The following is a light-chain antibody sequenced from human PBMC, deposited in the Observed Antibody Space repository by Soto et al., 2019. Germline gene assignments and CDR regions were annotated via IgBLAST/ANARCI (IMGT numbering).Light chain of an antibody. V-gene: IGKV2-30*02. CDR3: MQHTHWPFT. J-gene: IGKJ2*01. CDR2: DVS. Sequence: DVVLTQSPLSLPVTLGQPASISCRSSQSLVHSDGNTFFSWFHQRPGQSPRRLIADVSNRDSGVPDRFSGSGSGSDFTLKISRVEAEDVGLYYCMQHTHWPFTFGQGTKLEIK. CDR1: QSLVHSDGNTF.